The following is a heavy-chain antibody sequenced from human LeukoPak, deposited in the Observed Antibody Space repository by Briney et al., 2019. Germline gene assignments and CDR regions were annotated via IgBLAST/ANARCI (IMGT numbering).Heavy chain of an antibody. V-gene: IGHV3-21*01. D-gene: IGHD3-22*01. Sequence: GRSLRLSCAASGFTFSSYNMNWVRQAPGKGLEWVSSISSGSNFIYYADSVKGRFTISRDNAKNSLYLQMNSLRAEDTAVYYCARDIGSEDDSSGYYGFDYWGQGTLVTVSS. J-gene: IGHJ4*02. CDR1: GFTFSSYN. CDR2: ISSGSNFI. CDR3: ARDIGSEDDSSGYYGFDY.